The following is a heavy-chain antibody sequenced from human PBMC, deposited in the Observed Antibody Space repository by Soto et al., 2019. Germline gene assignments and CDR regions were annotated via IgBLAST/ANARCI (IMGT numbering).Heavy chain of an antibody. CDR1: GFTFSSYS. CDR2: ISSSSSYI. Sequence: EVQLVESGGGLVKPGGSLRLSCAASGFTFSSYSMKWVRQAPGKGLEWVSSISSSSSYIYYADSVEGRFTISRDNAKNSLYLQMNSLRAEDTAVYYCARVKDGDYVPYFDYWGQGTLVTVSS. D-gene: IGHD4-17*01. V-gene: IGHV3-21*01. CDR3: ARVKDGDYVPYFDY. J-gene: IGHJ4*02.